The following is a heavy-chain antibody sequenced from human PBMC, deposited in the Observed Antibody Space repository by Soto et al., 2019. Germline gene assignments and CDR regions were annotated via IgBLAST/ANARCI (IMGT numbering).Heavy chain of an antibody. Sequence: SVKVSCNASAGTFRSYTISWVRQAPGQGLEWMGRIIPILGIANYAQKFQGRVTITADKSTSTAYMELSSLRSEDTAVYYCARDVRYCSGGSCWDYWGQGTLVTVS. D-gene: IGHD2-15*01. J-gene: IGHJ4*02. CDR1: AGTFRSYT. CDR3: ARDVRYCSGGSCWDY. CDR2: IIPILGIA. V-gene: IGHV1-69*04.